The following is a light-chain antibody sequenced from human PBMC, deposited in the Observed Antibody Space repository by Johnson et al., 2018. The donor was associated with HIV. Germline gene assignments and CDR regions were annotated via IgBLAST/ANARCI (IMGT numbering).Light chain of an antibody. CDR1: SSDMGNYA. CDR3: GTWDSSLSVYV. V-gene: IGLV1-51*01. Sequence: HSVLTQPPSVSAAPGQKVTISCSGSSSDMGNYAVSWYQQLPGTAPKLLIYDNHKRPSGIPDRVSGSKSGTSATLGITGLQTGDEADYYCGTWDSSLSVYVFGTGTKVTVL. J-gene: IGLJ1*01. CDR2: DNH.